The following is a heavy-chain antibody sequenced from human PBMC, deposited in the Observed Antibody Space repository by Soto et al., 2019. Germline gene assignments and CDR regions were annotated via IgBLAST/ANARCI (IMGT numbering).Heavy chain of an antibody. V-gene: IGHV4-59*11. CDR1: GGSISNHY. CDR3: PSANWDSEY. CDR2: IYYHGNT. J-gene: IGHJ4*02. Sequence: QVQLQESGPGLVKPSETLSLTCTVSGGSISNHYWSWIRHPPGKGLEWIGYIYYHGNTNYNHSLKIRVTMSVDTSKTQISLKFSSVTAADTAVYYCPSANWDSEYWGQGTVVTVSS. D-gene: IGHD7-27*01.